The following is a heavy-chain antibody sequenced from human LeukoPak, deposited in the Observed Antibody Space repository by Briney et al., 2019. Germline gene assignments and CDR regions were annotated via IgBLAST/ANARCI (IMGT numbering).Heavy chain of an antibody. V-gene: IGHV3-53*01. CDR2: IYSGGST. CDR3: AKVRERWLQYFDY. J-gene: IGHJ4*02. CDR1: GFTVSSNY. Sequence: PGGSLRLSCAASGFTVSSNYMSWVRQAPGKGLEWVSVIYSGGSTYYADSVKGRFTISRDNSKNTLYLQMNSLRAEDTAVYYCAKVRERWLQYFDYWGQGTLVTVSS. D-gene: IGHD5-24*01.